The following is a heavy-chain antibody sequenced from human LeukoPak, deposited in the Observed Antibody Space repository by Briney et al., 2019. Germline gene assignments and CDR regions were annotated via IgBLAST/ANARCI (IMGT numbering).Heavy chain of an antibody. D-gene: IGHD3-16*01. Sequence: PSETLSLTCTVSGGSISSNFWSWIRQPPGKGLEWIGYIYYSGTTNYSPPLKSRVTISVDTSKNQFSLKLSSVTAADTAVYYCARTMITFGGATPYNWFDPWGQGTLVTVSS. CDR1: GGSISSNF. V-gene: IGHV4-59*01. CDR2: IYYSGTT. CDR3: ARTMITFGGATPYNWFDP. J-gene: IGHJ5*02.